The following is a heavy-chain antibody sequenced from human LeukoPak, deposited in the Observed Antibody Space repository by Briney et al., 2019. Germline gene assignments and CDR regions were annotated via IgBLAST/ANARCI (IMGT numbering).Heavy chain of an antibody. CDR2: IYYSGST. CDR3: ARIRDGYNYGY. Sequence: SETLSLTCTVSGGSISSSSYYWGWIRQPPGKGLEWIGSIYYSGSTYYNPSLKSRVTISVDTSKNQFSLKLSSVTAADTAVYYCARIRDGYNYGYWGQGTLVTVSS. V-gene: IGHV4-39*01. CDR1: GGSISSSSYY. J-gene: IGHJ4*02. D-gene: IGHD5-24*01.